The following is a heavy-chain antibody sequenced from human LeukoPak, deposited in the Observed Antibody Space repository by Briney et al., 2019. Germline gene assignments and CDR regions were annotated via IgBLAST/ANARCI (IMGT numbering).Heavy chain of an antibody. CDR1: GYTFTSYG. CDR2: ISAYNGNT. Sequence: ASVKVSCKASGYTFTSYGISWVRQAPGRGLEWMGWISAYNGNTNYAQKLQGRVTMTTDTSTSTAYMELRSLRSDDTAVYYCARVFDCGGDCYPDYWGQGTLVTVSS. D-gene: IGHD2-21*02. V-gene: IGHV1-18*01. CDR3: ARVFDCGGDCYPDY. J-gene: IGHJ4*02.